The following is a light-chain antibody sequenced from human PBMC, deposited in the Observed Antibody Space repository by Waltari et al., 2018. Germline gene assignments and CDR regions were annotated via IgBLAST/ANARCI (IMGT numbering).Light chain of an antibody. Sequence: DIVMTQSPDSLAVSLGERATINYKSSQSILHSSSNRNDLAWYQHKPGQPPKLLIFWASSRESGVPDRFSGSGSGTDFTLTISSLQAEDVAVYYCQQYYNSPLTFGGGTKVEIK. V-gene: IGKV4-1*01. J-gene: IGKJ4*01. CDR3: QQYYNSPLT. CDR1: QSILHSSSNRND. CDR2: WAS.